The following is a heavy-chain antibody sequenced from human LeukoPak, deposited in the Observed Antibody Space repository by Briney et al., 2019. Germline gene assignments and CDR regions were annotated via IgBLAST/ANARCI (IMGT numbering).Heavy chain of an antibody. Sequence: SETLSLTCTVSGYSISSGYYWGWIRQPPGNGLEWIGSIYHSGSTYYNPSLKSRVTISVDTSKNQFSLKLSSVTAADTAVYYCARYRWGDILVGATITDAFDIWGQGTMVTVSS. V-gene: IGHV4-38-2*02. CDR2: IYHSGST. CDR1: GYSISSGYY. CDR3: ARYRWGDILVGATITDAFDI. J-gene: IGHJ3*02. D-gene: IGHD1-26*01.